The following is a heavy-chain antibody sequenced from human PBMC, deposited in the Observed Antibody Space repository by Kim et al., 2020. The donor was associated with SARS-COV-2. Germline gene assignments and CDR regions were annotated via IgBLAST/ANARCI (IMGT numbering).Heavy chain of an antibody. CDR3: ARVTGRDGYNAYFDY. Sequence: ASVKVSCKASGYTFTSYGISWVRQAPGQGLEWMGWISAYNGNTNYAQKLQGRVTMTTDTSTSTAYMELRSLRSDDTAVYYCARVTGRDGYNAYFDYWGRGTLVTVSS. D-gene: IGHD5-12*01. V-gene: IGHV1-18*04. CDR1: GYTFTSYG. J-gene: IGHJ4*02. CDR2: ISAYNGNT.